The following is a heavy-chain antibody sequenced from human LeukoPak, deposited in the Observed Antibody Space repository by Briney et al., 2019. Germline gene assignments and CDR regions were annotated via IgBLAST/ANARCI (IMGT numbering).Heavy chain of an antibody. V-gene: IGHV3-53*01. CDR3: ARVGWDDFWSGHVS. Sequence: GGSLRLSCAASGFNVSSNYMSWVRQAPGKGLEWVSIIYSGGATYYADSVTGRFTISRDNSKNTLCLQMNNLRAEDTAVYYCARVGWDDFWSGHVSWGQGTLVTVYS. J-gene: IGHJ5*02. CDR1: GFNVSSNY. D-gene: IGHD3-3*01. CDR2: IYSGGAT.